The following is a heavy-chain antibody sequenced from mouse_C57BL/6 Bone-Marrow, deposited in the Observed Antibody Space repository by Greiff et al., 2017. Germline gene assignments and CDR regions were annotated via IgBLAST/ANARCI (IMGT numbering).Heavy chain of an antibody. CDR2: IDPSDSYT. CDR3: SSRYFFDY. CDR1: GYTFTSYW. J-gene: IGHJ2*01. V-gene: IGHV1-59*01. Sequence: VQLQQPGAELVRPGTSVKLSCKASGYTFTSYWMHWVKQRPGQGLEWIGVIDPSDSYTNYNQKFKGKATLTVYTSSSTAYMQLSSLTSEDSAVYYCSSRYFFDYWGQGTTLTVSS.